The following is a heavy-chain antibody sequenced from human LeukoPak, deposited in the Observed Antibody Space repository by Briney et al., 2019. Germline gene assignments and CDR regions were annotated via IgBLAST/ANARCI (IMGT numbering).Heavy chain of an antibody. J-gene: IGHJ5*02. CDR3: ARAYCSGGSCYSGRGWFDP. V-gene: IGHV4-59*01. D-gene: IGHD2-15*01. CDR1: GDFITAYY. CDR2: VYYSGST. Sequence: SETLSLTCTVSGDFITAYYWSWIRQPPGKGLEWIGYVYYSGSTEYNPSLKSRVTISVDTSKNQFSLKLSSVTAADTAVYYCARAYCSGGSCYSGRGWFDPWGQGTLVTVSS.